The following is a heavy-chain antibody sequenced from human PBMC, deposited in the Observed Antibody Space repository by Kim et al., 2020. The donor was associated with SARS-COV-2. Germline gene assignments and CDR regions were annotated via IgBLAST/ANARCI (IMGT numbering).Heavy chain of an antibody. Sequence: SLKGRFTISRDNAKGSLYLQMSNLRAEDTAVYYCARSGSSSSLPYYYGMDVWGQGTTVTVSS. CDR3: ARSGSSSSLPYYYGMDV. D-gene: IGHD1-26*01. V-gene: IGHV3-11*03. J-gene: IGHJ6*02.